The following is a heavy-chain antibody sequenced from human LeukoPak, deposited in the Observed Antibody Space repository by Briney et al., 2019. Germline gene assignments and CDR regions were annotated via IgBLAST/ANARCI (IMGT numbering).Heavy chain of an antibody. J-gene: IGHJ4*02. D-gene: IGHD3-10*01. CDR2: ISYDGSNK. Sequence: GRSLRLPCAASGFTFSSYGMHWVRQAPGKGLEWVAVISYDGSNKYYADSVKGRFTISRDNSKNTLYLQMNSLRAEDTAVYYCAKGGTGLLWFGELLYGYFDYWGQGTLVTVSS. CDR3: AKGGTGLLWFGELLYGYFDY. V-gene: IGHV3-30*18. CDR1: GFTFSSYG.